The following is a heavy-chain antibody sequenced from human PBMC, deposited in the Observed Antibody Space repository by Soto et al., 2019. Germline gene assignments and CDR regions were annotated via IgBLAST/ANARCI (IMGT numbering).Heavy chain of an antibody. V-gene: IGHV4-59*11. Sequence: QVQLQESGPGLVKPSETLSLTCSVSGGSISNHYWSWIRQPPGKGLEWIVYIYYNGNTNYNPSLKSRVTMSVDTSKNQISLKLTTVTAADTAVYYCTRANLYSEYWGQGTLVTVSS. CDR1: GGSISNHY. D-gene: IGHD7-27*01. CDR3: TRANLYSEY. J-gene: IGHJ4*02. CDR2: IYYNGNT.